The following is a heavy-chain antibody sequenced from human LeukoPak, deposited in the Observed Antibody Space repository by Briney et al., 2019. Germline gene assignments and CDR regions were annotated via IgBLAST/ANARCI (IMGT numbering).Heavy chain of an antibody. CDR3: ARGIYMDV. Sequence: GASVKVSCKASGVTFSDYALNWVRQAPGQGLEWMGVFIPILDTANSTQKFQGRVTMTRDTSISTAYMELSRLRSDDTAVYYCARGIYMDVWGKGTTVTVSS. CDR2: FIPILDTA. CDR1: GVTFSDYA. V-gene: IGHV1-69*10. J-gene: IGHJ6*03.